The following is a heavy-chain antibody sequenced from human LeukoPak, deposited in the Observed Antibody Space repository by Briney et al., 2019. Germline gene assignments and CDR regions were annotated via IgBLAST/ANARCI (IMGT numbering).Heavy chain of an antibody. Sequence: ASVKVSRNASGYTFTSYYMHWVRQAPGQGLERMGIINPSGGSTSYAQKFQGRVTMTRDMSTSTVYMELSSLRSEDTAVYYCARDSLQSSYGKDYWGQGTLVTVSS. D-gene: IGHD5-18*01. J-gene: IGHJ4*02. CDR2: INPSGGST. V-gene: IGHV1-46*01. CDR3: ARDSLQSSYGKDY. CDR1: GYTFTSYY.